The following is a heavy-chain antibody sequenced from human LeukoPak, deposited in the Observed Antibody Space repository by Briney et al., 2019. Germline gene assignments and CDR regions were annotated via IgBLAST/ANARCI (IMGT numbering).Heavy chain of an antibody. CDR3: ACLSGGYSYGEPDY. J-gene: IGHJ4*02. Sequence: PSETLSLTCTVSGGSISGGGYYLSWIRQHPGKGLEWIGYIYYSGSTYYNPSLKSRVTISVDTSKNQFSLKLSSVTAADTAVYYCACLSGGYSYGEPDYWGQGTLVTVSS. CDR2: IYYSGST. CDR1: GGSISGGGYY. V-gene: IGHV4-31*03. D-gene: IGHD5-18*01.